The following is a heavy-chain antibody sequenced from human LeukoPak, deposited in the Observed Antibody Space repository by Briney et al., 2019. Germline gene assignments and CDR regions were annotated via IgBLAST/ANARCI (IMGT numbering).Heavy chain of an antibody. D-gene: IGHD1-26*01. CDR3: ARHLDSGTYPLDY. Sequence: PSETLSLTCTVSGGSIRSYYWSWIRQPPGGSLEYIGYIYYTGGNTNYNPSLKSRVTMSVGASKNPFSLRLNSVTASDTAVYYCARHLDSGTYPLDYWGQGTLVTVSS. J-gene: IGHJ4*02. CDR1: GGSIRSYY. V-gene: IGHV4-59*08. CDR2: IYYTGGNT.